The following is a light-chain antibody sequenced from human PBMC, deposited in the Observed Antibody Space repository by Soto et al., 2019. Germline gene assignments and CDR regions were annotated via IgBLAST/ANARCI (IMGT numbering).Light chain of an antibody. J-gene: IGKJ1*01. Sequence: DVQMTQSPSSLSASVRDGFTSTFLASQSISSWLAWYQQKPGKGPKLLIYKASHLESGVPARFSGSGSGTEFTLTISSLQPGDFATYYCQHYNTYPWTFGHGTKVDIK. CDR1: QSISSW. CDR3: QHYNTYPWT. V-gene: IGKV1-5*03. CDR2: KAS.